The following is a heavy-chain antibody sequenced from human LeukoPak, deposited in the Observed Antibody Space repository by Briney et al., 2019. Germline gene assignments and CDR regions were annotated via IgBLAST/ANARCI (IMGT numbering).Heavy chain of an antibody. J-gene: IGHJ4*02. CDR2: LTSSSNYI. CDR3: ARLSGSSYGKYYFDY. V-gene: IGHV3-21*01. D-gene: IGHD1-26*01. Sequence: PGGSLRLSCAASGFTFTSYAMEWVRQAPGKGLEWLSSLTSSSNYIYYADSVKGRFTISRDNAKSSLYLQMNSLRAGDTAIYYCARLSGSSYGKYYFDYWGQGTLVTVSS. CDR1: GFTFTSYA.